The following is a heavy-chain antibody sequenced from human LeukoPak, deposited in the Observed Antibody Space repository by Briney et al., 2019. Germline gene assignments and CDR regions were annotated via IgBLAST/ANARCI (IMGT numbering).Heavy chain of an antibody. D-gene: IGHD2-2*01. CDR3: ARGDIVVVPAAKVSNYYYMDV. Sequence: SETLSLTCTVSGGSISSYYWSWIRQPAGRGLEWIGRIYTSGSTNYNPSLKSRVTISVDKSKNQFSLKLSSVTAADTAVYYCARGDIVVVPAAKVSNYYYMDVWGKRTTVTVSS. V-gene: IGHV4-4*07. J-gene: IGHJ6*03. CDR2: IYTSGST. CDR1: GGSISSYY.